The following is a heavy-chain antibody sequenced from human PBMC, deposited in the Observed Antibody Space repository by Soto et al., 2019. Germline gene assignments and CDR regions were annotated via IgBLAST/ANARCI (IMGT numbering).Heavy chain of an antibody. Sequence: GGSLRLSCAASALTFSGYWMHWVRQAPGKGLVWVSRISSDGTTTNYADSVKGRFTVSRDNAKNTLYLQMNSLRAEDTAVYYCGSDLGYWGQGTLVTVSS. CDR1: ALTFSGYW. CDR3: GSDLGY. CDR2: ISSDGTTT. J-gene: IGHJ4*02. V-gene: IGHV3-74*01.